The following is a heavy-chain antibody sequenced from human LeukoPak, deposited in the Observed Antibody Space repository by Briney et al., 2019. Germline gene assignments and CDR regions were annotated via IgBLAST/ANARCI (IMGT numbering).Heavy chain of an antibody. J-gene: IGHJ4*02. Sequence: GGSLRLSCAASGLTVSSNYMSWVRQAPGTGLGWVSVIYSGGSTYYADSVKGRFTISRDNSKNTLYLQMNSLRAEDTAVYYCARGIAAHDVALWGQGTLVTVSS. CDR1: GLTVSSNY. D-gene: IGHD6-13*01. CDR2: IYSGGST. CDR3: ARGIAAHDVAL. V-gene: IGHV3-53*01.